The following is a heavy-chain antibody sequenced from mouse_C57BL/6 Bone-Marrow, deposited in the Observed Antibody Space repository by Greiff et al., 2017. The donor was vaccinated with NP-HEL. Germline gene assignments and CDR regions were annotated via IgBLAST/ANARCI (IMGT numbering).Heavy chain of an antibody. CDR2: IRNKANGYTT. CDR1: GFTFTDYY. CDR3: ARIPGSSSTD. Sequence: EVKLVESGGGLVQPGGSLSLSCAASGFTFTDYYMSWVRQPPGKALEWLGFIRNKANGYTTEYSASVKGRFTISRDNSQSILYLQMNALSAEDSATYYSARIPGSSSTDWGQGTTLTVSS. J-gene: IGHJ2*01. D-gene: IGHD1-1*01. V-gene: IGHV7-3*01.